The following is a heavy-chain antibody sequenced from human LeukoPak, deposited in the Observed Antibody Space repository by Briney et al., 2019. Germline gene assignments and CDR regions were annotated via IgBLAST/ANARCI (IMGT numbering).Heavy chain of an antibody. CDR2: ISGSGGST. CDR1: GFTFSDYY. J-gene: IGHJ4*02. Sequence: GGSLRLSCAASGFTFSDYYMSWIRQAPGKGLEWVSAISGSGGSTYYADSVKGRFTISRDNSKNTLYLQMNSLRAEDTAVYYCAKDRRIVLRFLEWFSDYWGQGTLVTVSS. CDR3: AKDRRIVLRFLEWFSDY. V-gene: IGHV3-23*01. D-gene: IGHD3-3*01.